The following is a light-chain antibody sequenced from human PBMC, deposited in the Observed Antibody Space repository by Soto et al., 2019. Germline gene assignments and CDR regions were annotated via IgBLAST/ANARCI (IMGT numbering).Light chain of an antibody. J-gene: IGKJ4*02. CDR3: QQRRDWPPLT. V-gene: IGKV3-11*01. Sequence: EIVLTQSPATLSLSPGERATLSCRTSQSVSSYLAWYQQKPGQAPRLLIYDASNRATGIPARFSGSGSETDFTLTISSLEPEDFAVYYWQQRRDWPPLTFGGVTKVEIK. CDR2: DAS. CDR1: QSVSSY.